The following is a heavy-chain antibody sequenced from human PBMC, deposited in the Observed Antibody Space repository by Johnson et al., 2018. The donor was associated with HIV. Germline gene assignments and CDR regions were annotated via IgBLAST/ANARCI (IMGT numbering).Heavy chain of an antibody. CDR2: IYSGCST. V-gene: IGHV3-53*01. D-gene: IGHD3-16*01. CDR1: GFTVSSNY. CDR3: AREGDRHVEAFDI. J-gene: IGHJ3*02. Sequence: VQLVESGGGLIQPGGSLRLSCAASGFTVSSNYMSWVRPAPGTGLEWVAVIYSGCSTGYADSVKGRLPITSDNAKNSLYLHMNSLRAEDTALYYCAREGDRHVEAFDIWGQGTMVTVSS.